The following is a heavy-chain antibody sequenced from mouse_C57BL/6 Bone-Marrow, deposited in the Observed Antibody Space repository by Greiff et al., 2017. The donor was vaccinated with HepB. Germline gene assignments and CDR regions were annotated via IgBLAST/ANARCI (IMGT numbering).Heavy chain of an antibody. Sequence: EVMLVESGEGLVKPGGSLKLSCAASGFTFSSYAMYWVRQTPEKRLEWVAYISSGGDYIYYADTVKGRFTISRDNARNTLYLQMSSLKSEDTAMYYCTSITTDLYYFDYWGQGTTLTVSS. D-gene: IGHD1-1*01. CDR3: TSITTDLYYFDY. J-gene: IGHJ2*01. CDR1: GFTFSSYA. CDR2: ISSGGDYI. V-gene: IGHV5-9-1*02.